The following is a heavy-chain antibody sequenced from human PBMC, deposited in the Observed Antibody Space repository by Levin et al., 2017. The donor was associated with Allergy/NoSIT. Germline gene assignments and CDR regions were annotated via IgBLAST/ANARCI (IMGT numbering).Heavy chain of an antibody. CDR3: ARVAGYSYGYYFDY. CDR2: IYFSGST. J-gene: IGHJ4*02. V-gene: IGHV4-39*01. Sequence: RASETLSLICSVSGGSITITSYYWGWIRQPPGKGLEWIGNIYFSGSTYYSPSLKSRVTISVDTSKNQFSLRLTSVTAADTAVYYCARVAGYSYGYYFDYWGQGTLVTVSS. CDR1: GGSITITSYY. D-gene: IGHD5-18*01.